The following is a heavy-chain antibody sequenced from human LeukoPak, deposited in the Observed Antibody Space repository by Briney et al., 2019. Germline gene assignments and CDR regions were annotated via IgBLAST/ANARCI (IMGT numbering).Heavy chain of an antibody. J-gene: IGHJ4*02. CDR1: GGSISSGNYY. CDR3: ASLRARDSASFDF. V-gene: IGHV4-61*02. Sequence: SQTLSLTCSVSGGSISSGNYYWSWIRQPAGKGLEWIGCFYTTGSTSYNPSLKSRAAISVDTSKNQFSLRLNSVTAADTAVYYCASLRARDSASFDFWGQGTRVTVSS. D-gene: IGHD3-10*01. CDR2: FYTTGST.